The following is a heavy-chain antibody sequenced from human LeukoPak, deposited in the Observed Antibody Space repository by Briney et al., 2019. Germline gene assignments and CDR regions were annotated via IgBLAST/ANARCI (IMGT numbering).Heavy chain of an antibody. Sequence: PGGSLRLSCAASGFSFSSHVMHWVRQAPGKGLEWVSGISGSGGDTYHADSVKGRFTISRDNSKITLNLQMNSLRAEDTALYYCAKDQNYESSGYYGGFDCWGQGTLVTVSS. V-gene: IGHV3-23*01. CDR2: ISGSGGDT. D-gene: IGHD3-22*01. J-gene: IGHJ4*02. CDR1: GFSFSSHV. CDR3: AKDQNYESSGYYGGFDC.